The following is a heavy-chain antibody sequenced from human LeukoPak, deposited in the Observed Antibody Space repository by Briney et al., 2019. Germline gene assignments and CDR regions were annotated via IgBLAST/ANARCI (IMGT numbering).Heavy chain of an antibody. D-gene: IGHD2-21*01. CDR3: ARGFRGYYFDY. J-gene: IGHJ4*02. CDR1: GFTFSSYW. Sequence: GGSLRLSCAASGFTFSSYWMSWVRQAPGKGLEWVANIKQDGSEKYYVDSVKGRFTVSRDNAKNSLYLQMNGLRAEDTAVYYCARGFRGYYFDYWGQGTVVTVSS. CDR2: IKQDGSEK. V-gene: IGHV3-7*03.